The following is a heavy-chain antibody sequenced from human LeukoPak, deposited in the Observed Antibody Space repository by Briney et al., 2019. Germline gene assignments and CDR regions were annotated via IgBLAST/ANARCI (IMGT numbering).Heavy chain of an antibody. J-gene: IGHJ5*02. CDR3: ARGLTTVAMYNWFDP. D-gene: IGHD4-23*01. CDR1: GGSFSGYY. V-gene: IGHV4-34*01. CDR2: INNSDT. Sequence: PSETLSLTCAVYGGSFSGYYWSWIRQPAGKGLEWIGEINNSDTNYNPSLKSRVNISVDTSKNQFSLKLSSVTAADTAVYYCARGLTTVAMYNWFDPWGQGTLVTVSS.